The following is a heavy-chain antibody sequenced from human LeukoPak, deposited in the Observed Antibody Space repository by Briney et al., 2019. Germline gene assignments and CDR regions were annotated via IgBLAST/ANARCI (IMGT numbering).Heavy chain of an antibody. CDR3: ATLWSSITMVRGVIDAFDI. CDR1: GYSFTSHY. D-gene: IGHD3-10*01. Sequence: ASVKVSCKASGYSFTSHYMHWVRQAPGQGLEWMGLINPSGSSTLYAQKFQGRVTMTRDMSTTTDYMELSSLRSEDTAVYYCATLWSSITMVRGVIDAFDIWGQGTMVTVSS. V-gene: IGHV1-46*01. CDR2: INPSGSST. J-gene: IGHJ3*02.